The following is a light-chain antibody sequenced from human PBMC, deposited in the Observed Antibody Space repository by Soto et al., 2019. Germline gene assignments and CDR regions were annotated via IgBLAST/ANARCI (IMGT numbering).Light chain of an antibody. Sequence: QSVLTQPPSASGTPGQRVTISCSGSSSNIGSNTVNWYQHLPGTAPKLLIYGNSHRPSGVPDRISGSKSGTSASLAISGLQSEDEADFYCAAWDDSLNAYVFGTGTKLTVL. CDR1: SSNIGSNT. V-gene: IGLV1-44*01. J-gene: IGLJ1*01. CDR2: GNS. CDR3: AAWDDSLNAYV.